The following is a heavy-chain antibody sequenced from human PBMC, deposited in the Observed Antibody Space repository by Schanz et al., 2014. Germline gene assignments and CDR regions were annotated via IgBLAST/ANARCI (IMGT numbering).Heavy chain of an antibody. V-gene: IGHV3-23*01. J-gene: IGHJ6*02. CDR1: GFTFSSYV. CDR3: AKDPYGMDV. CDR2: ISGSGDDT. Sequence: DVHLMESGGGLVQPGGSLRLSCAGSGFTFSSYVMNWVRQAPGKGLEWVSVISGSGDDTYYADSVKGRFTISRDNSKNTLYLQMNSLRAEDTAVYYCAKDPYGMDVWGQGTTVTVSS.